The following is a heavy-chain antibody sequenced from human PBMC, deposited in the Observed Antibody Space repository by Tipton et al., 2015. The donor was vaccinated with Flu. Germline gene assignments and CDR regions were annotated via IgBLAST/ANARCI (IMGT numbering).Heavy chain of an antibody. D-gene: IGHD3-10*01. CDR3: ARSTYYYGSGTSDY. J-gene: IGHJ4*02. CDR1: GYSITSAYY. V-gene: IGHV4-38-2*01. CDR2: ISHSGST. Sequence: GLVKPSETLSLSCDVSGYSITSAYYWGWVRQPPGQGLEWIGSISHSGSTYYNPSLKSRVTISLDTFKNQFSLKLSSVTAADTAVYYCARSTYYYGSGTSDYWGQGTLVTVSS.